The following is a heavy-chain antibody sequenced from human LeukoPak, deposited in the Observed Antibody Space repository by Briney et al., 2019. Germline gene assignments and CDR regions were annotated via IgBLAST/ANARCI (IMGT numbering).Heavy chain of an antibody. D-gene: IGHD3-10*01. Sequence: GGSLRLSCAASVFPFSSYWMHWVRQAPGKGLVWVSRFKSDGCSTSYADSVKGRFTISRDNAKNTLYLQMNSLRAEDTAVYYCARSSFGTYKLFDYWGQGTLVTVSS. V-gene: IGHV3-74*01. J-gene: IGHJ4*02. CDR2: FKSDGCST. CDR3: ARSSFGTYKLFDY. CDR1: VFPFSSYW.